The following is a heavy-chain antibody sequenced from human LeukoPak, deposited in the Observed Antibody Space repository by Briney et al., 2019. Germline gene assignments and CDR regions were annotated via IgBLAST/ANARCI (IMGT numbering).Heavy chain of an antibody. Sequence: SQTLSLTCTVSGGSISSGDYYWSWIRQPPGKGLEWIGYIYYSGSTYYNPSLKSRVTISVDTSKNQFSLKLSSVTAADTAVYYCARDAAADYYYYGMDVWGQGTTVTVSS. J-gene: IGHJ6*02. D-gene: IGHD6-13*01. CDR3: ARDAAADYYYYGMDV. CDR2: IYYSGST. V-gene: IGHV4-30-4*01. CDR1: GGSISSGDYY.